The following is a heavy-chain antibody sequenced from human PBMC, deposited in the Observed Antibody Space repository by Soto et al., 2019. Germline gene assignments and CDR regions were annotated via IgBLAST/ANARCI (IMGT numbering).Heavy chain of an antibody. Sequence: KTSETLYLTCTVSAASFSKYYWTWIRQPPGKGLEWIGYIYFNGNTKYNPSLEGRLTMSIDTSKKEFSLKLTSVTAADAAVYYCASVTFGGIVLAHWGQGTLVTVSS. D-gene: IGHD3-16*01. V-gene: IGHV4-59*01. CDR2: IYFNGNT. CDR3: ASVTFGGIVLAH. J-gene: IGHJ4*02. CDR1: AASFSKYY.